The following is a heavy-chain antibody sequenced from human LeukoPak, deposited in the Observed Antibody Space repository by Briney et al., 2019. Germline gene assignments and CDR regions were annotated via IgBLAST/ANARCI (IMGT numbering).Heavy chain of an antibody. J-gene: IGHJ4*02. CDR1: GGSISSYY. Sequence: SETLSLTCTVSGGSISSYYWSWIRQPPGKGLEWIGYIYYSGSTNYNPSLKSRVTISVDTSKNQFSLKLSSVTAADTAVYYCARHARRYYDFWSGHFDYWGQGTLVTVSS. CDR3: ARHARRYYDFWSGHFDY. V-gene: IGHV4-59*08. CDR2: IYYSGST. D-gene: IGHD3-3*01.